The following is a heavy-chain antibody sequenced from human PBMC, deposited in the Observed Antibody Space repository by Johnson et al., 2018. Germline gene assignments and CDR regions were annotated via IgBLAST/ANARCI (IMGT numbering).Heavy chain of an antibody. V-gene: IGHV3-30-3*01. J-gene: IGHJ3*02. D-gene: IGHD6-13*01. CDR3: ARDGPTGIESAFAFDI. CDR1: GFTFRSYA. CDR2: ISYDGSNE. Sequence: QVQLVQSGGGVVQPGRSLRLSCAASGFTFRSYAMFWVRQAPGKGLEWVAVISYDGSNENYADSVKGRFSISRDNSKNTLYLQMKSLRDEDTAVYYCARDGPTGIESAFAFDIWGQGTMVTVSS.